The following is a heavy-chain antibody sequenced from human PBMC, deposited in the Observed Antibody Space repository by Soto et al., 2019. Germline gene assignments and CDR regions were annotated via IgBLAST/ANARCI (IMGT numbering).Heavy chain of an antibody. CDR3: ASLKTYDILNKSDY. J-gene: IGHJ4*02. CDR2: IYDSGTT. Sequence: QVQLQESGPGLVKPSGTLSLTCAVSGGSIGSSNWWSWVRQPPGKGLEWIGEIYDSGTTNYNPSLKSRVTISLDKSKNQFSLKLSSVTAADTAVYYCASLKTYDILNKSDYWGQGSLVTVSS. D-gene: IGHD3-9*01. V-gene: IGHV4-4*02. CDR1: GGSIGSSNW.